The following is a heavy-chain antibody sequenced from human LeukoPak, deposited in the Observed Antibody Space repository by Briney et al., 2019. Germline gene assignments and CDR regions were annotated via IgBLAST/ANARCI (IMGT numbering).Heavy chain of an antibody. J-gene: IGHJ3*02. Sequence: PSETLSLTCVVYGGSFSGYYWSWIRQPPGKGLEWIGEINHSGSTNYNPSLKSRVTISVDTSKNQFSLKLSSVTAADTAVYYCARVKSSGYYIDAFDIWGQGTMVTVSS. V-gene: IGHV4-34*01. CDR2: INHSGST. D-gene: IGHD3-22*01. CDR3: ARVKSSGYYIDAFDI. CDR1: GGSFSGYY.